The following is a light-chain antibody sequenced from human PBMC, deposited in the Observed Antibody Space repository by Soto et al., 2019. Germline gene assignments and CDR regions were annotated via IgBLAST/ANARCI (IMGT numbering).Light chain of an antibody. Sequence: SPGTLSLSPGERATLSCRASQSVSSSYLAWYQQKPGQAPRLLIYGASSRATGIPDRFSGSGSGTDFTLTISRLEPEDFAVYYCQQYGSSLITFGQGTRREIK. J-gene: IGKJ5*01. CDR2: GAS. V-gene: IGKV3-20*01. CDR1: QSVSSSY. CDR3: QQYGSSLIT.